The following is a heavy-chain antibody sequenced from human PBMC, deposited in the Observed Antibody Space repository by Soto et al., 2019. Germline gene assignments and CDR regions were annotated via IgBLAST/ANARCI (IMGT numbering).Heavy chain of an antibody. CDR2: MNPNSGNT. D-gene: IGHD6-19*01. CDR3: ARAYSSGWAFYYYGMDV. V-gene: IGHV1-8*01. Sequence: QVQLVQSGAEVKKPGASVKVSCKASGYTFTSYDINWVRQATGQGLEWMGWMNPNSGNTGYAQKFQGRVTMTRNPSISTAYMELSSLRSEDTAVYYCARAYSSGWAFYYYGMDVWGQGTTVTVSS. J-gene: IGHJ6*02. CDR1: GYTFTSYD.